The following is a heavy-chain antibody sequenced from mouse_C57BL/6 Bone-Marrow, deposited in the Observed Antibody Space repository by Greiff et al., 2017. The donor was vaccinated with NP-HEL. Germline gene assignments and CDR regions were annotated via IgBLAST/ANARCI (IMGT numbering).Heavy chain of an antibody. J-gene: IGHJ2*01. CDR2: IRNKANGYTT. CDR1: GFTFTDYY. Sequence: EVKLVESGGGLVQPGGSLSLSCAASGFTFTDYYMSWVRQPPGKALEWLGFIRNKANGYTTEYSASVKGRFTISRDNSQSILYLQMNALRAEDSATYYCARYYVYYFDYWGQGTTLTVSS. V-gene: IGHV7-3*01. CDR3: ARYYVYYFDY. D-gene: IGHD1-1*01.